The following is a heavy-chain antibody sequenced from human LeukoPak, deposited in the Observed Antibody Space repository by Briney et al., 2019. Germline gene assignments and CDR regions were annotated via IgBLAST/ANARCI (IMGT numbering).Heavy chain of an antibody. CDR2: ISSSGSTI. D-gene: IGHD2-15*01. J-gene: IGHJ4*02. V-gene: IGHV3-48*03. CDR3: ARDPVGVAALNY. CDR1: GSTFSSYE. Sequence: GGSLRLSCAASGSTFSSYEMNWVRQAPGKGLEWVSYISSSGSTIYYADSVKGRFTISRDNAKNSLYLQMNSLRAEDTAVYYCARDPVGVAALNYWGQGTLVTVSS.